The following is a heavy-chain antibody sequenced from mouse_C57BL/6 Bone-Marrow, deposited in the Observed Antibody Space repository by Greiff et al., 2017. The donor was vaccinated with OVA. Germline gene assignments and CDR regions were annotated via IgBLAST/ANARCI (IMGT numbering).Heavy chain of an antibody. D-gene: IGHD4-1*01. CDR2: IDPSDSYT. CDR1: GYTFTSYW. V-gene: IGHV1-50*01. Sequence: QVQLKQPGAELVKPGASVKLSCKASGYTFTSYWMQWVKQRPGQGLEWIGEIDPSDSYTNYNQKFKGKATLTVDTSSSTAYMQLSSLTSEDSAVYYCARKETGGYYWGQGTSVTVSS. J-gene: IGHJ4*01. CDR3: ARKETGGYY.